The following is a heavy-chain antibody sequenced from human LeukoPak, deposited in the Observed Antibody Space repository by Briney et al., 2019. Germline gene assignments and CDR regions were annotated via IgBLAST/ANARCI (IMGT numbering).Heavy chain of an antibody. J-gene: IGHJ4*02. D-gene: IGHD3-10*01. CDR1: GGSISSYY. CDR2: SYTSGST. Sequence: SETLSLTCTVSGGSISSYYWSWIRQPAGKGLEWIGRSYTSGSTNYNPSLKSRGTISVDKSKNPFSLKLGSVTAADTGVYSCARDPFSALRVREGGGFDYWGQGTLVTVSS. CDR3: ARDPFSALRVREGGGFDY. V-gene: IGHV4-4*07.